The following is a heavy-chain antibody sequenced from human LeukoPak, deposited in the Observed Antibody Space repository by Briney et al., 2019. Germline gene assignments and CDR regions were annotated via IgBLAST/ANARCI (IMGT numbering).Heavy chain of an antibody. J-gene: IGHJ4*02. CDR2: IYYSGST. V-gene: IGHV4-59*01. Sequence: SETLSLTCTVSGGSISSYYWSCIRQPPGKGLEWIGYIYYSGSTNYNPSLKSRVTITVDTSKHQFSLKLSSVTAADTAVYYCARVDCGDGVFDYWRRATQVTVSS. CDR1: GGSISSYY. D-gene: IGHD4-17*01. CDR3: ARVDCGDGVFDY.